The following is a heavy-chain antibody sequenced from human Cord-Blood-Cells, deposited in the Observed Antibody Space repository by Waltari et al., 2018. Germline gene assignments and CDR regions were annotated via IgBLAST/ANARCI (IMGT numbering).Heavy chain of an antibody. CDR1: GFTFSSYA. V-gene: IGHV3-23*01. CDR2: ISGSGGST. CDR3: AKEPLSCYGKYFDY. Sequence: EVQLLESGGGLVQPGGSLRLSCAASGFTFSSYAMSWVRQAPGKGLEWVSAISGSGGSTNYADSGKGRFNIPRDKSKNPLFLQKNSLRAEDTAVYYLAKEPLSCYGKYFDYWGQGTLVTVSS. J-gene: IGHJ4*02. D-gene: IGHD5-12*01.